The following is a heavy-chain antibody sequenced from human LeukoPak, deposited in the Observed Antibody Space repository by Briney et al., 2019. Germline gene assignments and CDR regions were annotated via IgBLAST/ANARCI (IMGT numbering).Heavy chain of an antibody. Sequence: SETLSLTCTVSGGSISSSSYYWGWIRQPPGKGLEWIGSIYYSGSTYYNPSLKSRVTISVDTSKNQFSLKLSSVTAADTAVYYYARRDTAMAPDYWGQGTLVTVSS. CDR1: GGSISSSSYY. J-gene: IGHJ4*02. D-gene: IGHD5-18*01. CDR3: ARRDTAMAPDY. CDR2: IYYSGST. V-gene: IGHV4-39*01.